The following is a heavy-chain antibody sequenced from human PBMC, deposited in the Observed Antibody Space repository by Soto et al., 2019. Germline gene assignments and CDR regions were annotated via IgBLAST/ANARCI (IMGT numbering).Heavy chain of an antibody. CDR1: GGSFSDYY. D-gene: IGHD4-17*01. V-gene: IGHV4-34*01. CDR2: INHSGST. Sequence: QVQLQQWGAGLLKPSETLSLSCAVYGGSFSDYYWSWIRQPPGKGLEWIGEINHSGSTNYNPSLKSRATISVDTSKNQCSLRLSSVTAADTAVYYCARGLFTAVTHDYFDYWGQGTLVTVSS. CDR3: ARGLFTAVTHDYFDY. J-gene: IGHJ4*02.